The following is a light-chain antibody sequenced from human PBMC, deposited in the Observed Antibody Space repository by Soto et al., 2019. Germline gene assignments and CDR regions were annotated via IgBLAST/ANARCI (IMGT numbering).Light chain of an antibody. CDR2: DAS. J-gene: IGKJ5*01. CDR1: QSVSSY. Sequence: EIVLTQSPATLSLSPGERATLSCRASQSVSSYLAWYQQKPGQAPRLLIYDASNRATGITARFSGSGSGKDFALSISSLEPEDFSVYYCPQRSNWPITFGQGTRMEMK. CDR3: PQRSNWPIT. V-gene: IGKV3-11*01.